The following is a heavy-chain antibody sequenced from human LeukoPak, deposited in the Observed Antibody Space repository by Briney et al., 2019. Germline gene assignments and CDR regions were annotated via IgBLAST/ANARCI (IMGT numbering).Heavy chain of an antibody. Sequence: GGSLRLSCAASGFTFGSYTMNWVRQAPGKGLEWVSGISGSGGRADYADSVKGRFTISRDNSKNTLYLQMYSLRAEDTAVYYCAKDSSGQQGYFDYWGQGTLVTVSS. CDR1: GFTFGSYT. CDR2: ISGSGGRA. J-gene: IGHJ4*02. V-gene: IGHV3-23*01. D-gene: IGHD3-10*01. CDR3: AKDSSGQQGYFDY.